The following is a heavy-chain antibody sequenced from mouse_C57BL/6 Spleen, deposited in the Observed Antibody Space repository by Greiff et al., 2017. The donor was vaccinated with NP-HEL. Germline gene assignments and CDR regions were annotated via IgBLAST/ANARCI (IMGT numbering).Heavy chain of an antibody. J-gene: IGHJ4*01. CDR3: ARYITTVVAKDYYAMDY. CDR1: GYTFTSYW. D-gene: IGHD1-1*01. Sequence: QVQLQQSGTELVKPGASVKLSCKASGYTFTSYWMHWVKQRPGQGLEWIGNINPSNGGTNYNEKFKSKATLTVDKSSSTAYMQLSSLTSEDSAVYYCARYITTVVAKDYYAMDYWGQGTSVTVSS. CDR2: INPSNGGT. V-gene: IGHV1-53*01.